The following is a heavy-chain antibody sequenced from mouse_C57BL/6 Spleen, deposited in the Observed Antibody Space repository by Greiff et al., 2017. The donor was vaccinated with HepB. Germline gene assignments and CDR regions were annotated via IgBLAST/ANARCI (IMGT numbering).Heavy chain of an antibody. CDR2: ISYDGSN. D-gene: IGHD2-12*01. CDR3: ARDGTYYNYFDY. Sequence: EVQLQQSGPGLVKPSQSLSLTCSVTGYSITSGYYWNWIRQFPGNKLEWMGYISYDGSNNYNPSLKNRISITRDTSKNQFFLKLNSVTTEDTATYYCARDGTYYNYFDYWGQGTTLTVSS. J-gene: IGHJ2*01. V-gene: IGHV3-6*01. CDR1: GYSITSGYY.